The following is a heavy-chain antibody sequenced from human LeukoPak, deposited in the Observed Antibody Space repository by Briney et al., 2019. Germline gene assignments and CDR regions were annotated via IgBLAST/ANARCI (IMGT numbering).Heavy chain of an antibody. D-gene: IGHD6-6*01. CDR2: IRYDGGNK. J-gene: IGHJ5*02. V-gene: IGHV3-30*02. CDR1: GFTFSSYG. Sequence: GSLRLSCAASGFTFSSYGMHWVRQAPGKGLEWVAFIRYDGGNKYYIDSVKGRFTISRDNSKNTLYLQMNSLRAEDTAVYYCAKDPSIAARPNWFDPWGQGTLVTVSS. CDR3: AKDPSIAARPNWFDP.